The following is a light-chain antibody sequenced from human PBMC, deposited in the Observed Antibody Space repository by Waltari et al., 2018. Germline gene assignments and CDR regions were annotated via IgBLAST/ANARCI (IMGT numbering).Light chain of an antibody. J-gene: IGKJ2*01. V-gene: IGKV4-1*01. CDR3: QQYYSSPPT. Sequence: DIVMTQSPDYLAVSLGERATINCKSSQSILYSSNNKNYLAWYQQKPGQAPKLLIYWASTRKSGVPDRFSGSGSGTDFTLTISSLQAEDVAVYHCQQYYSSPPTFGQGTKLEIK. CDR1: QSILYSSNNKNY. CDR2: WAS.